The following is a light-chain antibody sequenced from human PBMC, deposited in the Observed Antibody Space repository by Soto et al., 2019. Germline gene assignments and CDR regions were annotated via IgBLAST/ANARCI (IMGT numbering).Light chain of an antibody. J-gene: IGLJ1*01. V-gene: IGLV1-40*01. CDR3: QSYDSTLSARYV. CDR2: GGT. Sequence: QSVLTQPPSASGTPGQRVTISCSGSGSNIGSHTVSWYQQRPGTAPKLLIVGGTIRPSGVPDRFSASTSGTSASLAITGLQAEDEGDYYCQSYDSTLSARYVFGTGTKVTVL. CDR1: GSNIGSHT.